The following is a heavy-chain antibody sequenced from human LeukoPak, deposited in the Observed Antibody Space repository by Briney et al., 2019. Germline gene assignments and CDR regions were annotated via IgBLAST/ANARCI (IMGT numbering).Heavy chain of an antibody. CDR2: ISSSTRTM. Sequence: PGGSLRLSCAASGFIFNDYYMNWIRQAPGKGLEWVSYISSSTRTMYYADSVKGRFTISRDNTKNSLYLQMNSLRAEDTAVYYCARRSYFYYGMDVWGQGTTVNVSS. CDR1: GFIFNDYY. J-gene: IGHJ6*02. V-gene: IGHV3-11*01. CDR3: ARRSYFYYGMDV.